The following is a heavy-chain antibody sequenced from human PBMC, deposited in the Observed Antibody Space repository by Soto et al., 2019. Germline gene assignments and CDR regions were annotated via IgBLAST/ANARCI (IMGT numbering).Heavy chain of an antibody. Sequence: GGSLRLSCAASGFTFSSYSMNWVRQAPGKGLEWVSSISSSSSYIYYADSVKGRFTISRDNAKNSLYLQMNSLRAEDTAVYYCARDYGGCGFRPCFFDIWGQGTMVTVSS. CDR3: ARDYGGCGFRPCFFDI. V-gene: IGHV3-21*01. CDR1: GFTFSSYS. D-gene: IGHD3-16*01. CDR2: ISSSSSYI. J-gene: IGHJ3*02.